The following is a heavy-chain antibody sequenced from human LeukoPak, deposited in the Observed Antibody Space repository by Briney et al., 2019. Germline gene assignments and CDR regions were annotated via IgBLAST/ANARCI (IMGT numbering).Heavy chain of an antibody. CDR2: ISASGGST. D-gene: IGHD3-22*01. CDR3: AKVERSGYTVGGMDV. J-gene: IGHJ6*02. V-gene: IGHV3-23*01. CDR1: GFTFSSYA. Sequence: PGGSLRLSCAASGFTFSSYAMNWVRQAPGKGLEWVSAISASGGSTYYADSVKGRFTISRDNSKNTLYLQMNSLRAEDTAVLYCAKVERSGYTVGGMDVWGQGTTVTVSS.